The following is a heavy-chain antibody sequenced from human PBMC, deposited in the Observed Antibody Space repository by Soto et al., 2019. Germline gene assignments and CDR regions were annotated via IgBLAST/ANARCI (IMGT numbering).Heavy chain of an antibody. CDR3: ARGPERVRGVNPTPPDY. CDR2: IIPIFGTA. J-gene: IGHJ4*02. D-gene: IGHD3-10*01. Sequence: QVQLVQSGAEVKKPGSSVKVSCKASGGTFSSYAISWVRQAPGQGLEWMGGIIPIFGTANYAQKFQGRVTITADESTSTAYMELSSLRSEATAVYYCARGPERVRGVNPTPPDYWGQGTLVTVSS. V-gene: IGHV1-69*01. CDR1: GGTFSSYA.